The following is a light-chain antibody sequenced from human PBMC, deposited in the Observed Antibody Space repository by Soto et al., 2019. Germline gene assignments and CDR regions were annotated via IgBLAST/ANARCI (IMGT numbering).Light chain of an antibody. V-gene: IGKV3-15*01. CDR2: ATS. Sequence: EIVMTQSPVTLSVSPGERAALSCRASQSVGSRLAWYQQKPGQGPRLLMYATSTRATGIPARFSGSGSGTEFTLTISSLQSEDFAVYYCQQYNDWPLTFGGGTKLEIK. J-gene: IGKJ4*01. CDR3: QQYNDWPLT. CDR1: QSVGSR.